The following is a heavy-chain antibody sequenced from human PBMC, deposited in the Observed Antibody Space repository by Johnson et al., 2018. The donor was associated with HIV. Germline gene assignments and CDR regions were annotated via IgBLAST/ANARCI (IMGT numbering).Heavy chain of an antibody. J-gene: IGHJ3*01. CDR2: IKQDGAEI. CDR3: ARSYYDCAPIGPAFDL. D-gene: IGHD5-12*01. Sequence: VQLVESGGGLVQPGGSLRLSCAASGFTFSSYWMSWVRQAPGKGLEWVANIKQDGAEIFYVDSVKGRFTISRDNAKNTLFLQMNSLTTEDTAVYYCARSYYDCAPIGPAFDLWGQGTMVTVSS. CDR1: GFTFSSYW. V-gene: IGHV3-7*02.